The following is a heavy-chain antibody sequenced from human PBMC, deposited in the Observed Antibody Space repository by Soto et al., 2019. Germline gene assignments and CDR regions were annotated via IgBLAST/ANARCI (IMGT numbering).Heavy chain of an antibody. J-gene: IGHJ4*02. D-gene: IGHD6-19*01. CDR3: VTEAGTYGGVDY. Sequence: QVQLVQSGTEVKKPGSSVKVSCKASGGTFSSSLFSWVRQAPGQRLEWLGRLIPDIVIPHYAQSFQGGVTITADKVTSTVYLELRSPRAEDTAIYYCVTEAGTYGGVDYWGQGTLVTVSS. CDR2: LIPDIVIP. CDR1: GGTFSSSL. V-gene: IGHV1-69*04.